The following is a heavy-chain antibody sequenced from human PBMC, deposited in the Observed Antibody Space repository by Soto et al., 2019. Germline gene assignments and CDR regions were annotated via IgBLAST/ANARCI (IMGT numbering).Heavy chain of an antibody. CDR1: NASITSSGYY. J-gene: IGHJ4*02. CDR3: ARMSGTYYVPDY. D-gene: IGHD1-26*01. CDR2: IYHHGST. V-gene: IGHV4-31*03. Sequence: QVQLQESGPRLVEASQTLSLTCTASNASITSSGYYWSWVRQPPGKRLEWIGYIYHHGSTFYSPSLQSRLTMSVDTSKNQFSLTLRSVTAADTAVYHCARMSGTYYVPDYWGQGTLVTVSS.